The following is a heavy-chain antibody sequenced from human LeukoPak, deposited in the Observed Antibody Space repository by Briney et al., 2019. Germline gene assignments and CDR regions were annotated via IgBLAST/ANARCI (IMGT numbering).Heavy chain of an antibody. J-gene: IGHJ4*02. D-gene: IGHD3-22*01. CDR2: INHSGST. CDR1: GGSISSSSYY. Sequence: SETLSLTCTVSGGSISSSSYYWGWIRQPPGKGLEWIGEINHSGSTNYNPSLKSRVTISVDTSKNQFSLKLSSVTAADTAVYYCAREPLQAHYYDSNCFDYWGQGTLVTVSS. V-gene: IGHV4-39*07. CDR3: AREPLQAHYYDSNCFDY.